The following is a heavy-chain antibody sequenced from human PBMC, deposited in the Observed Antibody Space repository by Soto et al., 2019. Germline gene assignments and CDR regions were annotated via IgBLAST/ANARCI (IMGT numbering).Heavy chain of an antibody. D-gene: IGHD3-9*01. CDR1: GYTFTSYG. CDR2: ISAYNGNT. CDR3: ARDRPFSYYDILTGYLLYYYYGMDV. J-gene: IGHJ6*02. V-gene: IGHV1-18*01. Sequence: ASVKVSCKASGYTFTSYGISWVRQAPGQGLEWMGWISAYNGNTNYAQKLQGRVTMTTGTSTSTAYMELRSLRSDDTAVYYCARDRPFSYYDILTGYLLYYYYGMDVWGQGTTVTVSS.